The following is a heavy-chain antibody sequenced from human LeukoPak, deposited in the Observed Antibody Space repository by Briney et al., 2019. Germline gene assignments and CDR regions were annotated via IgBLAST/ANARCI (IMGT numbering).Heavy chain of an antibody. Sequence: GGSLRLSCAASGFTFSSYAMHWVRQAPGKGLEWVAVISYDGSNKYYADSVKGRFTISRDNSKNTLYLQMNSLRAEDTAVYYCARELTPGGPSYYGSGSYFGGFDYWGQGTLVTVSS. CDR1: GFTFSSYA. J-gene: IGHJ4*02. CDR2: ISYDGSNK. V-gene: IGHV3-30-3*01. D-gene: IGHD3-10*01. CDR3: ARELTPGGPSYYGSGSYFGGFDY.